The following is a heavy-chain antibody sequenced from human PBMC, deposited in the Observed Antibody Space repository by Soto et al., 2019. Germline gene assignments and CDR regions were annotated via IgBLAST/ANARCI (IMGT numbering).Heavy chain of an antibody. D-gene: IGHD2-15*01. CDR3: AKDGGDCSGGSCFDY. Sequence: GGSLRLSCAASGFTFSSYAMSWVRQAPGKGLEWVSAISGSGGSTYYADSVKGRFTISRDNSKNTLYLQMNSLRAEDTAVYYCAKDGGDCSGGSCFDYWGQGTLVTVSS. CDR1: GFTFSSYA. J-gene: IGHJ4*02. CDR2: ISGSGGST. V-gene: IGHV3-23*01.